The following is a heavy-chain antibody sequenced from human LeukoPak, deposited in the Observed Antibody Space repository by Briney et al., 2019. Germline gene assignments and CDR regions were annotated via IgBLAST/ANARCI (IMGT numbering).Heavy chain of an antibody. D-gene: IGHD2-8*02. V-gene: IGHV1-69*13. J-gene: IGHJ5*02. CDR3: ARVGPPRHPPWYNWFDP. CDR1: GGTFSSYA. Sequence: ASVKVSCKASGGTFSSYAISWVRQAPGQGLEWMGGIIPIFGIANYAQKFQGRVTITADESTSTAYMELSSLRSEDTAVYYCARVGPPRHPPWYNWFDPWGQGTLVTVSS. CDR2: IIPIFGIA.